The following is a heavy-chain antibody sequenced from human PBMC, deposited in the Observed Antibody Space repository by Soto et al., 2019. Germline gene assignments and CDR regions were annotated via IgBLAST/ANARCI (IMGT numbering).Heavy chain of an antibody. J-gene: IGHJ5*02. CDR3: ARDRYDFWSGYRWFDP. CDR2: IYSGCST. CDR1: GFTVSSNY. V-gene: IGHV3-66*01. Sequence: GGSLRLSCAASGFTVSSNYMSWVRQAPGKGLEWVSVIYSGCSTYYADSVKGRFTISRDNSKNTLYLQMNSLRAEDTAVYYCARDRYDFWSGYRWFDPWGQGTLVTVSS. D-gene: IGHD3-3*01.